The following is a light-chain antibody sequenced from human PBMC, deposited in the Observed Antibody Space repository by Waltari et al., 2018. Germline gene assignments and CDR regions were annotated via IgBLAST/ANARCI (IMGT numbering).Light chain of an antibody. CDR2: DVG. Sequence: SYVLTQPPSVSVAPGRTASITCGGNDILSKSVHWYQQRPGQAPVLVVDDVGGRPSGIPERFSCSNSANTATLTSRRGEAGDEADYYCQVWDRNSAVVFGGGTKLTVL. CDR3: QVWDRNSAVV. J-gene: IGLJ2*01. V-gene: IGLV3-21*03. CDR1: DILSKS.